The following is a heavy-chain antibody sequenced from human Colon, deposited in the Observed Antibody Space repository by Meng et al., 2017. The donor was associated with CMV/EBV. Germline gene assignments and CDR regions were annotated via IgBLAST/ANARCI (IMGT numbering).Heavy chain of an antibody. CDR2: ISASGGDM. Sequence: GGSLRLSCAASGFTFSNYAMRWVRQALGKGLEWVSSISASGGDMFYADSVRGRFTISRDNSKNTVFLQMNGLRADDTAVYYCAKGGYSSSPSGDYWGQGTLVTVSS. CDR3: AKGGYSSSPSGDY. V-gene: IGHV3-23*01. CDR1: GFTFSNYA. J-gene: IGHJ4*02. D-gene: IGHD6-6*01.